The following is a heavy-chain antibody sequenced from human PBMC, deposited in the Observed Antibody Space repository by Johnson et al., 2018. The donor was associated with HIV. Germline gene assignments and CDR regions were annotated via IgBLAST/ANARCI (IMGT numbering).Heavy chain of an antibody. CDR1: GFIFSKYN. J-gene: IGHJ3*01. D-gene: IGHD4-17*01. V-gene: IGHV3-11*04. CDR2: ITSSGSSV. CDR3: ARDATPWGGDYVGYAFDL. Sequence: QVQLVESGGDLVKPGGSLRLSCEVSGFIFSKYNMAWIRQAPGKGLECLSYITSSGSSVYYTDSVKGRFTISRDNAKTSLFPRMNSLRAEDSAIYYCARDATPWGGDYVGYAFDLWGQGTVVTVSS.